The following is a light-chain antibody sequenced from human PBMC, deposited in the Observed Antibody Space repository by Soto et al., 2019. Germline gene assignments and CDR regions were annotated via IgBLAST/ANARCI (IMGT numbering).Light chain of an antibody. CDR2: KAS. Sequence: DIQMTQSPSTLSGSVGDRVTITCRASQTISSWLAWYQQKTGKAPKLMMYKASTLKSGVPSRFSGSGSGTECTLTISSLQPDDFATYYCQHYNSYSEAFGQGTKVDI. CDR1: QTISSW. J-gene: IGKJ1*01. CDR3: QHYNSYSEA. V-gene: IGKV1-5*03.